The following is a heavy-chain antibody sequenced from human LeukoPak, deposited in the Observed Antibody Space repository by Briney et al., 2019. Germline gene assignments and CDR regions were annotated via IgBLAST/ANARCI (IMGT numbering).Heavy chain of an antibody. CDR3: ARGAPVVVPSDYGPGYFRL. CDR1: GYTFTSYY. CDR2: INPSGAST. Sequence: ASVKVSCKASGYTFTSYYMHWLRQAPGHGHEWVGIINPSGASTSYAQKFQGRVTMTRDTSTSTVYMELSSLRSEDTAVYYCARGAPVVVPSDYGPGYFRLWGQGTLVTVSS. V-gene: IGHV1-46*01. D-gene: IGHD2-15*01. J-gene: IGHJ1*01.